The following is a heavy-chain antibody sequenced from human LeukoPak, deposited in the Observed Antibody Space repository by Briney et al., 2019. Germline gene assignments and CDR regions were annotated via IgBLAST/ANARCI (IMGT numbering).Heavy chain of an antibody. J-gene: IGHJ6*02. V-gene: IGHV4-59*08. CDR3: ARLVGATPFYYYYYGMDV. CDR2: IYYSGST. D-gene: IGHD1-26*01. Sequence: SETLSLTCTVSGGSISSYYWSWIRQPPGKGLEWIGYIYYSGSTNYNPSLKSRVTISVDTSKNQFSLKLSSVTAAGTAVYYCARLVGATPFYYYYYGMDVWGQGTTVTVSS. CDR1: GGSISSYY.